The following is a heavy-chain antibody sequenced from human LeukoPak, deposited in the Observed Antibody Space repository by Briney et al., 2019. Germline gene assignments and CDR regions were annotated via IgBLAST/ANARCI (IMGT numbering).Heavy chain of an antibody. CDR2: IYPGDSDT. Sequence: GESLKISCKGSGYTFTTNWIGWVRQMPGKGLEWMGIIYPGDSDTRYSPSFQGQVTISVDKSISTADLQWSSLKASDTAMYYCARPPFTWGQGTMVTVSS. CDR1: GYTFTTNW. V-gene: IGHV5-51*01. CDR3: ARPPFT. J-gene: IGHJ3*01.